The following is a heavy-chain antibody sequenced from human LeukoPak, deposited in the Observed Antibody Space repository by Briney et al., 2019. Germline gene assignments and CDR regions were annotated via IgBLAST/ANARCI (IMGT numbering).Heavy chain of an antibody. V-gene: IGHV3-30*01. D-gene: IGHD2-15*01. J-gene: IGHJ4*02. CDR2: ISFDGSNT. Sequence: GGSLRLSCTASGFTFSSYAMQWVRQAPGKGLEWVAVISFDGSNTYYADSVKGRFTISRDNSKNTLYLQMNSLRAEDTAVYYCARADCSGGSCYPTYYFDYWGQGTLVTVSS. CDR3: ARADCSGGSCYPTYYFDY. CDR1: GFTFSSYA.